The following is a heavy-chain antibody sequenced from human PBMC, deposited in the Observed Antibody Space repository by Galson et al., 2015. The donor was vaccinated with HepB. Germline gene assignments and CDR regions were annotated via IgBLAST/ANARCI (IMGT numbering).Heavy chain of an antibody. Sequence: LSLTCTVSGGSISSSSYYWGWIRQPPGKGLEWIGSIYYSGSTYYNPSLKSRVTISVDTSKNQFSLKLSSVTAADTAVYYCARVPGGYCSSTSCSYYVDYWGQGTLVTVSS. CDR3: ARVPGGYCSSTSCSYYVDY. CDR1: GGSISSSSYY. D-gene: IGHD2-2*01. J-gene: IGHJ4*02. CDR2: IYYSGST. V-gene: IGHV4-39*07.